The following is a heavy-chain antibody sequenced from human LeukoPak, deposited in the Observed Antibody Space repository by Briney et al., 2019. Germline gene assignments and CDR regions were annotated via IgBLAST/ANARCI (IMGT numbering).Heavy chain of an antibody. CDR2: ISSSGSSI. Sequence: GGSLRLSCAASGFTFSDYYMSWIRQVPGKGLEWVSYISSSGSSIYYADSVKGRFTISRDNAKNSLYLQINGLRAEDTAVYYCARRAVASTFDYWGQGTLVTVSS. CDR1: GFTFSDYY. J-gene: IGHJ4*02. CDR3: ARRAVASTFDY. D-gene: IGHD6-19*01. V-gene: IGHV3-11*01.